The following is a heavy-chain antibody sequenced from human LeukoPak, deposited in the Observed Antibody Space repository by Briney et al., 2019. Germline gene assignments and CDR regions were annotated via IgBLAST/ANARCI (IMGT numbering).Heavy chain of an antibody. V-gene: IGHV1-69*06. CDR1: GGTFSSYA. CDR3: ARDADCSNQGYWFDP. CDR2: IIPIFGTA. J-gene: IGHJ5*02. D-gene: IGHD4-11*01. Sequence: ASVKVSCKASGGTFSSYAISWVRQAPGQGLEWMGGIIPIFGTANYAQKFQGRVTITADKSTSTAYMELSSLRSEDTAVYYCARDADCSNQGYWFDPWGQGTLVTVSS.